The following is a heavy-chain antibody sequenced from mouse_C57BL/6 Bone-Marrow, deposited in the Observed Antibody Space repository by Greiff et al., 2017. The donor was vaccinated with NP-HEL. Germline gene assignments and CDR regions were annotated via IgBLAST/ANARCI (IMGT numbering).Heavy chain of an antibody. J-gene: IGHJ4*01. Sequence: QVQLQQPGAELVRPGSSVKLSCKASGYTFTSYWMHWVKQRPIQGLEWIGNIDPSDSETHYNQKFKDKATLTVDKSSSTAHMQLSSLTSEDSAVYYCARGWDVAMDYWGQGTSVTVSS. CDR3: ARGWDVAMDY. CDR1: GYTFTSYW. V-gene: IGHV1-52*01. D-gene: IGHD4-1*01. CDR2: IDPSDSET.